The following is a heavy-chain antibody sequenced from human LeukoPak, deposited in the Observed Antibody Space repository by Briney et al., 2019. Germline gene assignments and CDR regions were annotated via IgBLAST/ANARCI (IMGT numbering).Heavy chain of an antibody. D-gene: IGHD3-22*01. J-gene: IGHJ4*02. CDR1: GGSISSGDYY. CDR3: ASQYYYDSSGYYF. CDR2: IYYSGST. Sequence: PSETLSLTCTVSGGSISSGDYYWSWIRQPPGKGLEWIGYIYYSGSTYYNPSLKSRVTISVDMSKNQFSLKLSSVAAADTAVYYCASQYYYDSSGYYFWGQGTLVTVSS. V-gene: IGHV4-30-4*08.